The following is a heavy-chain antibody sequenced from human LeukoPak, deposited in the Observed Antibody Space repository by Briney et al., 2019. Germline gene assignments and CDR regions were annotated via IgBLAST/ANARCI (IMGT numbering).Heavy chain of an antibody. CDR1: GFTFSSYE. CDR2: ISSSVSTI. CDR3: ARVLYLYGSSSARFDY. J-gene: IGHJ4*02. D-gene: IGHD6-6*01. Sequence: GGSLRLSCAAAGFTFSSYEMNWVRQAPGKGLEWVSKISSSVSTINYADSVKGRFTISRDNAKNSLYLQTNSLRAEDTAVYYCARVLYLYGSSSARFDYWGQGTLVTVSS. V-gene: IGHV3-48*03.